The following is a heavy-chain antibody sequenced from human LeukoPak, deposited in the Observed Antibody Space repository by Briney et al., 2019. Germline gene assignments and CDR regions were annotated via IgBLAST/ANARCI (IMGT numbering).Heavy chain of an antibody. CDR2: IIPIFGTP. V-gene: IGHV1-69*13. CDR3: ARDNKWELFALDY. CDR1: GGTFSSYA. D-gene: IGHD1-26*01. J-gene: IGHJ4*02. Sequence: ASVKVSCKASGGTFSSYAISWVRQAPGQGLEWMGGIIPIFGTPKYAQKFQGRVTITADESTSTAYMELSSLTSEDTAVYYCARDNKWELFALDYWGQGTLVTVSS.